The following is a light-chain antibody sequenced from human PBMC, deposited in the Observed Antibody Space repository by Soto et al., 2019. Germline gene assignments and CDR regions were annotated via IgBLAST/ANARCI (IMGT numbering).Light chain of an antibody. J-gene: IGKJ2*01. Sequence: DLPMTQSPSTLSASVGDRVTITCRASQSIGSWLAWYQQKPGKAPKLLIYKASSLESGVASSFSGSGSGTEFTLTISSLQPDDFATYYCQQYNSYPHTFGQGTKLEIK. CDR3: QQYNSYPHT. V-gene: IGKV1-5*03. CDR2: KAS. CDR1: QSIGSW.